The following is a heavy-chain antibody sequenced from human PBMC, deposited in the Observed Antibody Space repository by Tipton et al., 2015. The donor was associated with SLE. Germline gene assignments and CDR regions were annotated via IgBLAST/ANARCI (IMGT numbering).Heavy chain of an antibody. J-gene: IGHJ4*01. CDR2: IYYSGST. V-gene: IGHV4-39*07. Sequence: TLSLTCTVSGGSISSSRYYWGWIRQPPGKGLEWIGSIYYSGSTYYNPSLKSRVTISVDTSKNQFSLKLSSVTAADTAVYYCARDSPMGSVGATPFDYWGQGSLVTASS. CDR3: ARDSPMGSVGATPFDY. CDR1: GGSISSSRYY. D-gene: IGHD1-26*01.